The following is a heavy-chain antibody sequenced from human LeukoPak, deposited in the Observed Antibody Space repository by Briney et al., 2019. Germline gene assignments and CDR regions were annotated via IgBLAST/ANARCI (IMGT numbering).Heavy chain of an antibody. D-gene: IGHD2-15*01. CDR2: IYPGDSDT. V-gene: IGHV5-51*01. CDR1: GYSFTSYW. CDR3: ARRGYCSGGSCHSHSFDI. Sequence: GESLKISCKASGYSFTSYWIGWVRQMPGKGLKWMGFIYPGDSDTRYSPSFQGQVTISADKSISTAYLQWSSLKASDTAMYYCARRGYCSGGSCHSHSFDIWGQGTMVTVSS. J-gene: IGHJ3*02.